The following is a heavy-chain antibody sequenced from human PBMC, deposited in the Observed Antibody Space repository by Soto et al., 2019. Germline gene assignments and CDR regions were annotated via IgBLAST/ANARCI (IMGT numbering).Heavy chain of an antibody. CDR3: ARDLSYDYVWGSYRYTGAFDI. J-gene: IGHJ3*02. CDR2: IYYSGST. V-gene: IGHV4-30-4*01. D-gene: IGHD3-16*02. Sequence: SETLSLTCIVSGGSISSGDYYWSWIRQPPGKGLEWIGYIYYSGSTYYNPSLKSRVTISVDTSKNQFSLKLSSVTAADTAVYYCARDLSYDYVWGSYRYTGAFDIRGKGTMVTVSS. CDR1: GGSISSGDYY.